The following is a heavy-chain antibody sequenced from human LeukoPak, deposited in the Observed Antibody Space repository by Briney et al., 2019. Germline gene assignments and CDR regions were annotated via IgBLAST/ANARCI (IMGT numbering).Heavy chain of an antibody. CDR3: ASPVVPAAPVYYYYGMDV. J-gene: IGHJ6*04. CDR1: GGTFSSYA. V-gene: IGHV1-69*06. CDR2: IIPIFGTA. Sequence: GSSVKVSCKASGGTFSSYAISWVRQAPGQGLEWMGGIIPIFGTANYAQKFQGRVTITADKSTCTAYMELSSLRSEDTAVYYCASPVVPAAPVYYYYGMDVWAKGPRSPSPQ. D-gene: IGHD2-2*01.